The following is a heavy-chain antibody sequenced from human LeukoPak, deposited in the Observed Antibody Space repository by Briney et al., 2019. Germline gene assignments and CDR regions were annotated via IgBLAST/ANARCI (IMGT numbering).Heavy chain of an antibody. D-gene: IGHD2-2*01. CDR1: GGSISSYY. V-gene: IGHV4-59*12. Sequence: SSETLSLTCTVSGGSISSYYWSWIRQPPGKGREWIGYIYYSGSTNYNPSLKGRVTISVDTSKNQFSLKLSSVTAADTAVYYCARDSGIVVVPAAQHYYYYGMDVWGQGTTVTVSS. CDR2: IYYSGST. CDR3: ARDSGIVVVPAAQHYYYYGMDV. J-gene: IGHJ6*02.